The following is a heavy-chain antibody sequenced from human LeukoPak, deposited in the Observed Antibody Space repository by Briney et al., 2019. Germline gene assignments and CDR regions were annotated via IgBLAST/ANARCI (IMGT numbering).Heavy chain of an antibody. D-gene: IGHD3-3*01. V-gene: IGHV3-21*04. CDR1: GFTFSSYN. CDR3: AKAWEWFGWFDP. CDR2: ITSGSSYI. Sequence: PGGSLRLSCAASGFTFSSYNMNWVRQAPGKGLEWVSSITSGSSYIYYADSVKGRFTISRDNAKNSLYLQMNSLRAEDTAVYYCAKAWEWFGWFDPWGQGTLVTVSS. J-gene: IGHJ5*02.